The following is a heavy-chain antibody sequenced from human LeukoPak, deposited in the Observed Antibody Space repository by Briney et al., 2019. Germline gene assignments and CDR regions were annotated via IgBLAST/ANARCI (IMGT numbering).Heavy chain of an antibody. CDR2: ISSSSSYI. Sequence: GGSLRLSCAASGFTFSSYSMNWVRRAPGKGLEWVSSISSSSSYIYYADSVKGRFTISRDNAKNSLYLQMNSLRAEDTAVYYCARDRGGIAVDWGQGTLVTVSS. D-gene: IGHD6-19*01. J-gene: IGHJ4*02. CDR1: GFTFSSYS. V-gene: IGHV3-21*01. CDR3: ARDRGGIAVD.